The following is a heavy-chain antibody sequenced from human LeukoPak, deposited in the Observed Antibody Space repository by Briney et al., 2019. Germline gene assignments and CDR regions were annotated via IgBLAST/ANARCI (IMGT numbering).Heavy chain of an antibody. Sequence: GGSLRLSCAASGFTFSDYYMSWLRQAPGKGLEWVSYISSSSSYTNYADSVKGRFTISRDNAKNSLYLQMNSLRAEDTAVYYCAREPTVTRYFDYWGQGTLVTVSS. CDR1: GFTFSDYY. CDR3: AREPTVTRYFDY. D-gene: IGHD4-17*01. V-gene: IGHV3-11*06. CDR2: ISSSSSYT. J-gene: IGHJ4*02.